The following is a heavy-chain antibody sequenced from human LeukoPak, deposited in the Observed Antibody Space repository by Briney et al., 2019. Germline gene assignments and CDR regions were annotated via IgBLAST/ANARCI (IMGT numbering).Heavy chain of an antibody. CDR3: AKDRGPDYYDSSGHPYIDY. D-gene: IGHD3-22*01. J-gene: IGHJ4*02. CDR2: ISSSGSTI. CDR1: GFTFSSYE. Sequence: GGSLRLSCAASGFTFSSYEMNWVRQAPGRGLEWVSYISSSGSTIYYADSVKGRFTISRNNSKNTLYLQMNSLRAEDTAVYYCAKDRGPDYYDSSGHPYIDYWGQGTLVTVSS. V-gene: IGHV3-48*03.